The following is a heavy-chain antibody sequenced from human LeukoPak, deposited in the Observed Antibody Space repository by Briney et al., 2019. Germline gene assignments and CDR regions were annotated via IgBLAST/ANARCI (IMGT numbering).Heavy chain of an antibody. D-gene: IGHD6-13*01. Sequence: SETLSLTCAVYGGSFSGYYWSWIRQPPGKGLEWIGEINHSGSTNYNPSLKSRVTISVDTSKNQFSLKLSSVTAADTAVYYCARGRFRLVLGYWGQGTLVTVSS. J-gene: IGHJ4*02. CDR2: INHSGST. V-gene: IGHV4-34*01. CDR3: ARGRFRLVLGY. CDR1: GGSFSGYY.